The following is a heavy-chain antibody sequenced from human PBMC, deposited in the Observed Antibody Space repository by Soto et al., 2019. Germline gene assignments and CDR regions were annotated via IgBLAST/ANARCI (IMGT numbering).Heavy chain of an antibody. CDR2: INAGNGNT. CDR1: GYTFTSYA. Sequence: QVQLVQSGAEVKKPGASVKVSCKASGYTFTSYAMHWVRQAPGQRLEWMGWINAGNGNTRYSHQVQGRVTITSDTYASRAYMELSSLRAEDTAVYYCACGVSMVRGVILDAFDIWCQGTRVTVSS. D-gene: IGHD3-10*01. J-gene: IGHJ3*02. CDR3: ACGVSMVRGVILDAFDI. V-gene: IGHV1-3*01.